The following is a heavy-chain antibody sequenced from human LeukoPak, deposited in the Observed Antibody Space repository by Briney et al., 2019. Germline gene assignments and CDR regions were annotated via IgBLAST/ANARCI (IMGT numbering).Heavy chain of an antibody. J-gene: IGHJ6*03. CDR3: ARDPPGGYYYYMDV. CDR1: GGSISSYY. V-gene: IGHV4-4*07. D-gene: IGHD1-14*01. CDR2: IYTRGST. Sequence: SETLSLTCTVSGGSISSYYWSWIRQPAGKGLEWIGGIYTRGSTNYNPSLKSRVTMSVDTSKNQFSLKLSSVTAADTAVYYCARDPPGGYYYYMDVWGKGTTVTVSS.